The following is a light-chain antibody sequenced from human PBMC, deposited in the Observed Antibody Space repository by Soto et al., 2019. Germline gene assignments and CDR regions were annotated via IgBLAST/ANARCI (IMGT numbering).Light chain of an antibody. Sequence: EIVLTQSPGTLSLSPGERATLSCRASQSVNSNYLAWYQQRPGQAPRLLIFGASFRATGIPDRFSGSGSGTDFTLTVSRLEPEDFAVYYCQQYGNSPPEFTFGPGTKVDSK. V-gene: IGKV3-20*01. CDR2: GAS. J-gene: IGKJ3*01. CDR3: QQYGNSPPEFT. CDR1: QSVNSNY.